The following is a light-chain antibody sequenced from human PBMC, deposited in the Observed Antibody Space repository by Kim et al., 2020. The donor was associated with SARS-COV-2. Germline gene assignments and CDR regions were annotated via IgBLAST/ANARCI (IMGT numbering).Light chain of an antibody. CDR1: QSLLHSHGYNY. J-gene: IGKJ2*01. CDR2: LGS. V-gene: IGKV2-28*01. CDR3: MQYLQTPYT. Sequence: EPSYISIRSRQSLLHSHGYNYVHRYLQKPGQSPQLLIYLGSNRDSGVHHMYSDSGSGQDFTLNISRVEAEDVGVYYYMQYLQTPYTFGQGTKLDI.